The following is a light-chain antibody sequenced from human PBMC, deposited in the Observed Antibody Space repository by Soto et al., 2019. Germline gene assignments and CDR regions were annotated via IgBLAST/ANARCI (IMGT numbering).Light chain of an antibody. Sequence: QSVVTQPASVSGSPGQSITISCTGTSSDVGGYDYVSWYQQYPGKAPRLITYEVSNRPSGVSNRFSGSKSGNTASLTISGLRAEDEGDYFCSSYTGTSALILFGGGTKLTVL. V-gene: IGLV2-14*01. CDR1: SSDVGGYDY. J-gene: IGLJ2*01. CDR3: SSYTGTSALIL. CDR2: EVS.